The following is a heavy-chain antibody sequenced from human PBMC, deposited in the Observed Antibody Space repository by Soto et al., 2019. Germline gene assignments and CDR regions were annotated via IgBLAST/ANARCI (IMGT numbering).Heavy chain of an antibody. J-gene: IGHJ4*02. CDR1: GGSISSYY. D-gene: IGHD4-17*01. Sequence: SETLSLTCTVSGGSISSYYWSWIRQPPGKGLEWIGYIYYSGSTNYNPSLKSRVTISVDTSKNQFSLKLSSVTAADTAVYYCARHAFDYGEITFDYWGQGTLVTVSS. V-gene: IGHV4-59*08. CDR2: IYYSGST. CDR3: ARHAFDYGEITFDY.